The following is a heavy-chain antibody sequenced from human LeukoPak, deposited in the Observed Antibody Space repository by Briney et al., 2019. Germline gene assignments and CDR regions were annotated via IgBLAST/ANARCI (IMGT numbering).Heavy chain of an antibody. CDR1: GGSISSSSYY. V-gene: IGHV4-39*07. CDR3: ARALEDIVVVPAAIFHYYYMDV. CDR2: IYYSGST. J-gene: IGHJ6*03. Sequence: SETLSLTCTVSGGSISSSSYYWGWIRQPPGKGLEWIGSIYYSGSTYYNPSLKSRVTISVDTSKNQFSLKLSSVTAADTAVYYCARALEDIVVVPAAIFHYYYMDVWGKGTTVTVSS. D-gene: IGHD2-2*02.